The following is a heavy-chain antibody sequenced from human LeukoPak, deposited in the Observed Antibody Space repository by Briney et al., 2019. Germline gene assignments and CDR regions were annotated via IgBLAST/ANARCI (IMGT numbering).Heavy chain of an antibody. D-gene: IGHD6-13*01. CDR3: ARYSSSWHYYFDY. Sequence: PGGSLRLSCAASGFTLSRYSMNWVRQAPGKGLEWVSSSSSSSSSSYRCYADSLKGRFTISRDNAKNSLYLQVNSLRAEDTAVYYCARYSSSWHYYFDYWGQGTLVTVSS. J-gene: IGHJ4*02. V-gene: IGHV3-21*01. CDR2: SSSSSSSSYR. CDR1: GFTLSRYS.